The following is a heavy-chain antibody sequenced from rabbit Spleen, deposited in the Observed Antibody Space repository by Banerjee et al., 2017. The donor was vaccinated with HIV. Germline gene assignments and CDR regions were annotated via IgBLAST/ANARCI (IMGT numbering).Heavy chain of an antibody. V-gene: IGHV1S40*01. CDR2: INIATGKS. CDR3: ARDLVAVIGWNFNL. Sequence: GFSFSDKDVMCWVRQAPGKGLEWITCINIATGKSVYASWAKGRFTMSRTSSTTVTLQMTSLTAADTATYFCARDLVAVIGWNFNLWGQGTLVTVS. D-gene: IGHD1-1*01. J-gene: IGHJ4*01. CDR1: GFSFSDKDV.